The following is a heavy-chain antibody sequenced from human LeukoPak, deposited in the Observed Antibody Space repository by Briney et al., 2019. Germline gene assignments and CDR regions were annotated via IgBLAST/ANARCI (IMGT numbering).Heavy chain of an antibody. J-gene: IGHJ4*02. CDR2: ICHSGTT. D-gene: IGHD4-11*01. Sequence: SQTLSLTCTVSGDSMTRGCYYWSWVRQHPGKGLEWIGLICHSGTTFYNPSLEGRAAISVDTSQNQFSLKLTSVTAADTAVYYCARAVDYRNYFDYWGQGTLVTVFS. CDR1: GDSMTRGCYY. V-gene: IGHV4-31*03. CDR3: ARAVDYRNYFDY.